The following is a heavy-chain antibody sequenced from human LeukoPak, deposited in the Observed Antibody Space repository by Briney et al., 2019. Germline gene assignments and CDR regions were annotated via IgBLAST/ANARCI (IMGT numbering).Heavy chain of an antibody. D-gene: IGHD1-26*01. V-gene: IGHV3-21*01. J-gene: IGHJ3*02. CDR2: ISTGSSYI. Sequence: GSLRLSCAASGFTFSSYSMNWVRQAPGKGLQWVSSISTGSSYIYYADSVKGRFTISRDNAKNSLYLQMNSLRAEDTAVYYCARDPTSSWETAFDMWGQGTMVTVSS. CDR3: ARDPTSSWETAFDM. CDR1: GFTFSSYS.